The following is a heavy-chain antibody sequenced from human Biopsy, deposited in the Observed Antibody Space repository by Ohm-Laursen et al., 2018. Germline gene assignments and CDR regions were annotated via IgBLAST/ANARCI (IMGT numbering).Heavy chain of an antibody. CDR2: IYTSGST. D-gene: IGHD5-12*01. CDR1: GAPISSYY. Sequence: GTLSLTCTVSGAPISSYYWTWIRQPAGKGLEWIGRIYTSGSTNYNPSLKSRVTMSVDTSKNQFSLKLTSLTAADTAVYFCAAVDYSAYTTVDHWGQGTLITVSS. V-gene: IGHV4-4*07. CDR3: AAVDYSAYTTVDH. J-gene: IGHJ4*02.